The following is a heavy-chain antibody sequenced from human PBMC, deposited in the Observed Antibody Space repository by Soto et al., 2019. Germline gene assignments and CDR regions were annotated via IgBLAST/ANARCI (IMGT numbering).Heavy chain of an antibody. CDR2: ISGSGGST. D-gene: IGHD3-10*01. CDR1: GFTFSRYA. Sequence: GGSLRLSCAASGFTFSRYAMSWVRQAPGKGLEWVSAISGSGGSTYYADSVKGRFTISRDNSKNTLYLQMNSLRAEDTAVYYCAKDEVIRRYYFDYWGQGTLVTVSS. V-gene: IGHV3-23*01. J-gene: IGHJ4*02. CDR3: AKDEVIRRYYFDY.